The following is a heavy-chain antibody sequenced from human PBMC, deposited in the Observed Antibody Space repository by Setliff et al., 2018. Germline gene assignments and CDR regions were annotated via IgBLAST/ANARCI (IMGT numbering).Heavy chain of an antibody. J-gene: IGHJ4*02. CDR2: VYHSGGT. D-gene: IGHD5-12*01. Sequence: LSLTCTVSGGSISSGSDYWAWIRQPPGKGLEWLGTVYHSGGTYYNPSLKSRVTMSVDTSKNLFSLKLNSVTAADTALYYCARHVKVATEYFDCWGQGTLVTVS. V-gene: IGHV4-39*01. CDR1: GGSISSGSDY. CDR3: ARHVKVATEYFDC.